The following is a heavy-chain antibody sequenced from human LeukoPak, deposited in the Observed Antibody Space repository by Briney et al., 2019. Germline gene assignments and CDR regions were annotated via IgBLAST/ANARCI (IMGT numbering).Heavy chain of an antibody. CDR2: ISGSGGST. D-gene: IGHD3-16*02. Sequence: GGSLRLSCAASGFTFSSYAMSWVRQAPGKGLEWVSAISGSGGSTYYADSVKGRFTISRDNSKNTLYLQMNSLRAEDTAVYYCAKERKCGVITPDRFDYWGQGILVTVSS. J-gene: IGHJ4*02. CDR1: GFTFSSYA. V-gene: IGHV3-23*01. CDR3: AKERKCGVITPDRFDY.